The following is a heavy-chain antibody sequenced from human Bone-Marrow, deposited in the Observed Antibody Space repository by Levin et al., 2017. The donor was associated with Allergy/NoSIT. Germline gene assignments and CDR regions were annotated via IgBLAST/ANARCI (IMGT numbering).Heavy chain of an antibody. V-gene: IGHV3-23*01. CDR2: ISGGRSAT. CDR3: VCSYSDDTDFYDAFDI. Sequence: GGSLRLSCAASKFKFKNYGMNWVRQAPGRGLEWVSGISGGRSATYYADSVKGRFTISRDNSKKMVYLQMNSLSAEDTAIYYCVCSYSDDTDFYDAFDIWGQGTMVTVSS. J-gene: IGHJ3*02. D-gene: IGHD3/OR15-3a*01. CDR1: KFKFKNYG.